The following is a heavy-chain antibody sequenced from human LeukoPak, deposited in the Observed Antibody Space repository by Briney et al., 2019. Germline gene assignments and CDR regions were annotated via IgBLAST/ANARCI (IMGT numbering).Heavy chain of an antibody. CDR1: GGSISSDY. CDR2: IYFGGST. D-gene: IGHD6-13*01. V-gene: IGHV4-59*08. CDR3: ARHHSSSSWYST. Sequence: PSETLSLTCTIAGGSISSDYWGWIRQPPGKGLEWIGNIYFGGSTNYNPSLTSRVTISVDTSKNQFSLKLSSVTAADTAVYYCARHHSSSSWYSTWGQGTLVTVSS. J-gene: IGHJ4*02.